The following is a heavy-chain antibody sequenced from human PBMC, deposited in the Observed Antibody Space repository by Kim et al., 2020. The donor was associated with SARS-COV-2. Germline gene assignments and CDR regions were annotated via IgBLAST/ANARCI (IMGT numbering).Heavy chain of an antibody. Sequence: GESLKISCQGSGYTFSTYWIGWVRHMPGKGLEWMGIIYPSDSETRYSPSFQGQVTISADKSISTAYLQWSSLKASDTAIYYCATAALLWKFDYWGQGTLVTVSS. J-gene: IGHJ4*02. V-gene: IGHV5-51*01. CDR1: GYTFSTYW. CDR3: ATAALLWKFDY. D-gene: IGHD2-2*01. CDR2: IYPSDSET.